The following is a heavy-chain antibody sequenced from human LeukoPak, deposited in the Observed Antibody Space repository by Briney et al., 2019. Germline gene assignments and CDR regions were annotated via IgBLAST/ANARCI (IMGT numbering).Heavy chain of an antibody. V-gene: IGHV3-21*01. J-gene: IGHJ4*02. D-gene: IGHD1-26*01. CDR2: ISTSSTYI. CDR3: ARDASGSSIGLIDF. CDR1: EFTLRSYS. Sequence: PGGSLRLSCAASEFTLRSYSMHWVRQAPGKGLEWVSYISTSSTYIYYADSVKGRFTISRDNAKNSLYLHMNSLRAEDTAAYYCARDASGSSIGLIDFWGQGTLVTVSS.